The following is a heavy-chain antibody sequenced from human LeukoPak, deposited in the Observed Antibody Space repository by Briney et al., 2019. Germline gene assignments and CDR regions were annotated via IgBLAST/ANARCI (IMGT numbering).Heavy chain of an antibody. D-gene: IGHD2-8*02. Sequence: GGSLRLSCVASGFTFSTFAMYWLRQAPGKGLEWVSAIGANVGSTSYADSVRGRFTISRGNSRNTLYLQMSSLRTDDTATYYCTKSTDYWYYGMDVWGQGTTVTVSS. CDR2: IGANVGST. V-gene: IGHV3-23*01. CDR3: TKSTDYWYYGMDV. CDR1: GFTFSTFA. J-gene: IGHJ6*02.